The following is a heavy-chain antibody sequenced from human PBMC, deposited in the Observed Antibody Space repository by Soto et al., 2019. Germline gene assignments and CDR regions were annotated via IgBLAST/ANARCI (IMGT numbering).Heavy chain of an antibody. CDR2: ISTYNGRT. CDR3: ARRYGDPSSAAGFDK. V-gene: IGHV1-18*01. CDR1: GYSFTDYG. D-gene: IGHD4-17*01. J-gene: IGHJ4*02. Sequence: QVHLVQSGAEVKRPGASVKVSCRTSGYSFTDYGINWVRQAPGQGLERVGWISTYNGRTNYVEKLQGRVTMTTDTSTTTVYMDLRSLRYDDTAVYYCARRYGDPSSAAGFDKWGQGTLVTVSS.